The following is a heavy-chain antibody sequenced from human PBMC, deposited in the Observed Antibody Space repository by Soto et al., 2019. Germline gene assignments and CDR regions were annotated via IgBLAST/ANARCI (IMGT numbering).Heavy chain of an antibody. J-gene: IGHJ6*02. D-gene: IGHD3-3*01. CDR1: GFNFGDYA. CDR3: ARGVGRFLSSEQADV. Sequence: AGGSLRLSCTGSGFNFGDYALNWVRQAPGKGLEWVAFVRSRAYAATTEYAAPVEGRFTISRDDSKNTAYLEMSSLTTEDTGTYFCARGVGRFLSSEQADVWGQGTTVTVSS. V-gene: IGHV3-49*04. CDR2: VRSRAYAATT.